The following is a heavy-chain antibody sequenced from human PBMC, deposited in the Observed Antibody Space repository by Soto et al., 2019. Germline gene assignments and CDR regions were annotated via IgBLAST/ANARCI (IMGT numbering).Heavy chain of an antibody. V-gene: IGHV4-30-2*01. J-gene: IGHJ5*02. CDR1: GRSISSVGYS. CDR2: IYHSGST. D-gene: IGHD6-19*01. CDR3: ARASYSSGWYGYWFDP. Sequence: SETLSLTCAVSGRSISSVGYSWSWLRQPPGKGLEWIGYIYHSGSTYYNPSLKSRVTISVDTSKNQFSLKLTSVTAADTVVYYCARASYSSGWYGYWFDPWGQGTPVTVSS.